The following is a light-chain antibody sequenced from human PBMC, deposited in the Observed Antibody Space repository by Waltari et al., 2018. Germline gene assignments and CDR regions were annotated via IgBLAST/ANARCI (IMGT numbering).Light chain of an antibody. Sequence: DIVMTQSPDSLAVSLGERATINCRSSQTVLYSSNNKNYLAWYQQRPGQPPKLLIYRASTRDSGVPDRFSGSGSGTDFTLTISSLLPEDVAVYYCQQYYAIPRTFGQGTKVEIK. V-gene: IGKV4-1*01. J-gene: IGKJ1*01. CDR2: RAS. CDR1: QTVLYSSNNKNY. CDR3: QQYYAIPRT.